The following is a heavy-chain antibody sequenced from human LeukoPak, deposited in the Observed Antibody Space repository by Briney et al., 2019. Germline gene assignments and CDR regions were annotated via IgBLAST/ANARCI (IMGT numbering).Heavy chain of an antibody. D-gene: IGHD6-19*01. CDR2: ISGSGGST. Sequence: PGGSLRLSCAASGFTFSSYAMSWVRQAPGKGLEWVSAISGSGGSTYYADSVKGRFTISRDNSKNTLYLQMNSLRAEDTAVYYCARVHPLVGGWGPFDYWGQGTLVTVSS. CDR3: ARVHPLVGGWGPFDY. J-gene: IGHJ4*02. CDR1: GFTFSSYA. V-gene: IGHV3-23*01.